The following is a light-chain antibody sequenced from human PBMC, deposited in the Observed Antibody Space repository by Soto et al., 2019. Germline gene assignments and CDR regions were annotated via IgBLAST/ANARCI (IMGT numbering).Light chain of an antibody. J-gene: IGLJ2*01. CDR2: EVS. Sequence: QSALTQPPSASGSPGQSVTISCTGTSSDVGGYNYVSWYQQHPGKAPKLMIYEVSKRPSGVPDSFSGSKSGNTASLTVSGLQAEDEADYYCSSYAGSNNFEVFGGGTKLTVL. V-gene: IGLV2-8*01. CDR1: SSDVGGYNY. CDR3: SSYAGSNNFEV.